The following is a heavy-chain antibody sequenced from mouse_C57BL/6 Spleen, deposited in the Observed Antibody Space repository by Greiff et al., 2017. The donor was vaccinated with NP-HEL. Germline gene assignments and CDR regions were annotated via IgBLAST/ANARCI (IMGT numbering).Heavy chain of an antibody. J-gene: IGHJ3*01. V-gene: IGHV1-15*01. D-gene: IGHD1-1*01. Sequence: VKLQESGAELVRPGASVTLSCKASGYTFTDYEMHWVKQTPVHGLEWIGAIDPETGGTAYNQKFKGKAILTADKSSSTAYMELRSLTSEDSAVYYCTRDGSSLFAYWGQGTLVTVSA. CDR3: TRDGSSLFAY. CDR2: IDPETGGT. CDR1: GYTFTDYE.